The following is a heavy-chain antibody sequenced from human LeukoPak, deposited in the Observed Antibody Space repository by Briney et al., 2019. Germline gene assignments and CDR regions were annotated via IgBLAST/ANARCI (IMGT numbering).Heavy chain of an antibody. CDR3: ARLVVPPGNRGWYYEH. CDR2: INQRGSEK. V-gene: IGHV3-7*03. D-gene: IGHD2-2*01. CDR1: GFIFSNYW. J-gene: IGHJ4*02. Sequence: GGPLGLSCAAPGFIFSNYWMSWVRQGPGEGPEWVANINQRGSEKYYVDSVKGRFTISRDNAKNSLDLQMNSLRVEDTAIYYCARLVVPPGNRGWYYEHWGQGTLVTVSS.